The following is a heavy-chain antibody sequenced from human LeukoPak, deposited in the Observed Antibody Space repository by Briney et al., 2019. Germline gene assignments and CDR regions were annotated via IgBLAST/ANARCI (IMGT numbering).Heavy chain of an antibody. CDR1: GFSFSSYG. D-gene: IGHD3-9*01. J-gene: IGHJ4*02. CDR3: AKTRRYFDLTGTDY. V-gene: IGHV3-30*18. CDR2: ISYDGSNK. Sequence: PGGSLRLSCAASGFSFSSYGMHWVRQAPRKGLEWVAVISYDGSNKYYADSVKGRFTISRDNSKNTLYLQMNSLRVEDTAVYYCAKTRRYFDLTGTDYWGQGTLVTVSS.